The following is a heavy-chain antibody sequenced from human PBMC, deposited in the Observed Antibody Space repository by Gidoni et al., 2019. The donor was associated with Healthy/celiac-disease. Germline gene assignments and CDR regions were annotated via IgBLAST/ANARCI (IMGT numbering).Heavy chain of an antibody. D-gene: IGHD1-7*01. J-gene: IGHJ2*01. CDR1: GGSISSYY. Sequence: QVQLQESGPGLVKPSETLSLTCPVSGGSISSYYWSWIRQPAGKGREWIGRIYTSGSTNNNPSLKSRVTMSVDTSKNQFSLKLSSVTAADTAVYYCARDVGNWNYGIVFDLWGRGTLVTVSS. CDR2: IYTSGST. CDR3: ARDVGNWNYGIVFDL. V-gene: IGHV4-4*07.